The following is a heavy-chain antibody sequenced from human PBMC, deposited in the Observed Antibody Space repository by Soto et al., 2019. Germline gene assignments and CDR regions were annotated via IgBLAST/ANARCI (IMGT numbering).Heavy chain of an antibody. CDR1: GFSFSDAW. CDR2: IRSKLNGGTS. V-gene: IGHV3-15*01. Sequence: SLRLSCAASGFSFSDAWMSWVRQAPGKGLEWVGRIRSKLNGGTSDYAAPVKGRFTISRDDSKNTLFLRMTSLKTEDTAVYYCATNPYCSGTTCYDYWGQGSLVTVSS. J-gene: IGHJ4*02. D-gene: IGHD2-2*01. CDR3: ATNPYCSGTTCYDY.